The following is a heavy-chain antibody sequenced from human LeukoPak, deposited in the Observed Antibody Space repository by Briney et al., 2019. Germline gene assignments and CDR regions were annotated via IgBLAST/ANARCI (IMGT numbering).Heavy chain of an antibody. V-gene: IGHV4-59*01. Sequence: PSETLSLTCTVSGGSINSYYWSWIRQPPGKVLECIGYIHYTGSTNYNPSLKSRVTISVDTSKSQFSLKLSSVTAADTAIYYYARGGYYGSGNDFRFDPWGQGTLVTVSS. CDR1: GGSINSYY. CDR3: ARGGYYGSGNDFRFDP. J-gene: IGHJ5*02. D-gene: IGHD3-10*01. CDR2: IHYTGST.